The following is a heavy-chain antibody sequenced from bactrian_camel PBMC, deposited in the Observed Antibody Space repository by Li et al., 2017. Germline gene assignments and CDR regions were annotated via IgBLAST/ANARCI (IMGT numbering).Heavy chain of an antibody. CDR3: AVEGVVTQNPWVKRCVNDFGY. V-gene: IGHV3S26*01. CDR1: RSLYSGAC. Sequence: HVQLVESGGGSVQAGGSLRLSCVASRSLYSGACMGWFRQAPGKAREGIAVIDSDGDTAYAESMKDRFTISVDNAKNTLYLQMNSLQPEGSAMYYCAVEGVVTQNPWVKRCVNDFGYFGQGTQVTVS. CDR2: IDSDGDT. J-gene: IGHJ6*01. D-gene: IGHD2*01.